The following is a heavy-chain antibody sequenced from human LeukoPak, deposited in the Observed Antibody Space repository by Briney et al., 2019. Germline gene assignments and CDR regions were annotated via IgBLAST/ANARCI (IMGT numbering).Heavy chain of an antibody. CDR3: AAGYSYGPLRFDY. J-gene: IGHJ4*02. Sequence: PSETLSLTCTVSGGSISSYYWSWIRQPPGKGLEWIGYIYYSGSTNYNPSLKSRVTISVDTSKNQFSLKLSSVTAADTAVHYCAAGYSYGPLRFDYWGQGTLVTVSS. CDR2: IYYSGST. D-gene: IGHD5-18*01. V-gene: IGHV4-59*01. CDR1: GGSISSYY.